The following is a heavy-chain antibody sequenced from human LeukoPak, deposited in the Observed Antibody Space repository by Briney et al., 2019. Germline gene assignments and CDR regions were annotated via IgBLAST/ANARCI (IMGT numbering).Heavy chain of an antibody. D-gene: IGHD6-19*01. CDR2: MNPNSGNT. CDR3: ARAFSLLIAGAFDP. CDR1: VYTFTIYD. V-gene: IGHV1-8*01. J-gene: IGHJ5*02. Sequence: ASVKVSCKASVYTFTIYDINWVRQATGQGRAWMGWMNPNSGNTGYAQKFQGRVTITRNTPISTAYMELSSLRCEDTAVYYCARAFSLLIAGAFDPWGQGTLVTVSS.